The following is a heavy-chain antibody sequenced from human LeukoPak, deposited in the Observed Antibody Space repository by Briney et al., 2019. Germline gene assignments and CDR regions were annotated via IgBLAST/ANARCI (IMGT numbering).Heavy chain of an antibody. D-gene: IGHD3-22*01. J-gene: IGHJ4*02. V-gene: IGHV4-34*01. CDR2: INHSGST. CDR3: ARKPNYYDSSGYQPQYFDY. CDR1: GGSFSGYY. Sequence: SETLSLTCAVYGGSFSGYYWSWIRQPPGKGLEWIGEINHSGSTNYNPSLKSRVTISVDTSENQFSLKPSSVTAADTAVYYCARKPNYYDSSGYQPQYFDYWGQGTLVTVSS.